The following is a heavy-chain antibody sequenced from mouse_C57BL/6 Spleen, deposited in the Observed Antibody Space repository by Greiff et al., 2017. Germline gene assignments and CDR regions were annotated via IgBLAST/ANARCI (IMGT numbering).Heavy chain of an antibody. J-gene: IGHJ4*01. V-gene: IGHV5-6*01. D-gene: IGHD2-5*01. CDR3: ARLAYYSNYGAMDY. CDR1: GFTFSSYG. Sequence: DVQLVESGGDLVKPGGSLKLSCAASGFTFSSYGMSWVRQTPDKRLEWVATISSGGSYTYYPDSVKGRFTISRDNAKNTLYLQMSSLKSEDTAMYYCARLAYYSNYGAMDYWGQGTSVTVSS. CDR2: ISSGGSYT.